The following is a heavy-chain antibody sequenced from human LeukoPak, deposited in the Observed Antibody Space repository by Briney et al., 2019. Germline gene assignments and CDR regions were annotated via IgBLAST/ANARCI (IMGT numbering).Heavy chain of an antibody. Sequence: GGSLRLSCAASGFTFSSYAMSWVRQAPGKGLEWVSAISGSGGSTYYADSVKGRFTISRDNSKNTLYLQMDSLRAEDTAVYYCAHRGKSSGWYYFDYWGQGALVTVSS. D-gene: IGHD6-19*01. J-gene: IGHJ4*02. CDR2: ISGSGGST. CDR3: AHRGKSSGWYYFDY. V-gene: IGHV3-23*01. CDR1: GFTFSSYA.